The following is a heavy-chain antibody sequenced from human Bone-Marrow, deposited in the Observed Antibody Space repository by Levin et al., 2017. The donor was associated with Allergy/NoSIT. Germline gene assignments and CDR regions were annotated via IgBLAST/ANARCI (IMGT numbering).Heavy chain of an antibody. Sequence: SETLSLTCTVSGGSISSYYWSWIRKPPGKGLEWIGYIYDSGSTNYNPSLKSRVTMSVDTSKNQFSLKLSSVTAADTALYYCTRTDSSSAIDYWGQGTLVTVSS. J-gene: IGHJ4*02. V-gene: IGHV4-59*01. CDR3: TRTDSSSAIDY. CDR2: IYDSGST. CDR1: GGSISSYY. D-gene: IGHD6-6*01.